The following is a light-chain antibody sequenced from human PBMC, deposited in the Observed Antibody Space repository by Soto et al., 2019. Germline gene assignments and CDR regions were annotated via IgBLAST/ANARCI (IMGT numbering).Light chain of an antibody. CDR2: AAS. CDR1: QGITNY. Sequence: DIQMTQSPSAMSASVGDRVTITCRASQGITNYLAWFQQKPGTVPKRLIYAASILQSGVPSRFSGSGSGTEFTLTISRLQPEDFATYYCLQHDSYPWTFGQGTKVDIK. V-gene: IGKV1-17*03. CDR3: LQHDSYPWT. J-gene: IGKJ1*01.